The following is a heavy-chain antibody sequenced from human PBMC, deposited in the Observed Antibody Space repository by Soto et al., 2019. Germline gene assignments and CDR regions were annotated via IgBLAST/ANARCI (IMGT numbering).Heavy chain of an antibody. CDR1: GFTFSSYW. D-gene: IGHD6-19*01. CDR2: IKQDGSEK. Sequence: GGSLRLSCAASGFTFSSYWMSWVRQAPGKGLEWVANIKQDGSEKYYVGSVKGRFTISRDNAKNSLYLQMNSLRAEDTAVYYCAREVAGGWPDYYYYMDVWGKGTTVTVSS. CDR3: AREVAGGWPDYYYYMDV. V-gene: IGHV3-7*01. J-gene: IGHJ6*03.